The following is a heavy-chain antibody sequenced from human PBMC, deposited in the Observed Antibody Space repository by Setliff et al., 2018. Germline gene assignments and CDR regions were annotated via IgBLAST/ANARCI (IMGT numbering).Heavy chain of an antibody. CDR3: ARVDFTMIQGVLGL. J-gene: IGHJ1*01. CDR1: GDSFSDYY. D-gene: IGHD3-10*01. CDR2: ISHRGST. Sequence: SETLSLTCAVYGDSFSDYYWSWIRQPPGKGLEWIEEISHRGSTNYSPSLRSRVTMSVDTSKKQLSLKLSTVTAADTAVYYCARVDFTMIQGVLGLWGQGTLVTVSS. V-gene: IGHV4-34*01.